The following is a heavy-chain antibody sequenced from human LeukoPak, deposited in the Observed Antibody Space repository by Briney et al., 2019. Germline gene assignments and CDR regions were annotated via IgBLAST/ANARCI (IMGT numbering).Heavy chain of an antibody. Sequence: SETLSLTCTVASGSISPYYWSWIRQPPGRELEWVGYVSYSGSTNYNPSLKSRVTISLETSKNPFSLKLSSVTAADTAVYYCVRGLTGVVGAADVWGNGTTVTVSS. CDR1: SGSISPYY. J-gene: IGHJ6*04. CDR2: VSYSGST. D-gene: IGHD2-15*01. V-gene: IGHV4-59*01. CDR3: VRGLTGVVGAADV.